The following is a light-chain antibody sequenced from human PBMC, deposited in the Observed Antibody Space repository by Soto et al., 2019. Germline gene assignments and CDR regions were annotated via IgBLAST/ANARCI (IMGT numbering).Light chain of an antibody. CDR2: DVS. V-gene: IGLV2-14*01. CDR3: SSYTSSSTVV. J-gene: IGLJ2*01. CDR1: SSDVGGYNY. Sequence: QSALTQPASVSGSPGQSITISCTGTSSDVGGYNYVSWYQQHPGKAPKLMIYDVSNRPSGASNRFSGSKSGNTAPLTISGXXXXXXXDYYCSSYTSSSTVVFGGGTK.